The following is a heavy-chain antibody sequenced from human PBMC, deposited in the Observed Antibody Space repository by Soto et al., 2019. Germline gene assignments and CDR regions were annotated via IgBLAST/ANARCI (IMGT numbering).Heavy chain of an antibody. J-gene: IGHJ4*02. CDR2: ISSSGSTI. CDR1: GFTFSSYE. D-gene: IGHD3-10*01. CDR3: ARDPPPGGPRFDY. V-gene: IGHV3-48*03. Sequence: PGGSLRLSCAASGFTFSSYEMNWVRQAPGKGLEWVSYISSSGSTIYYADSVKGRFTISRDNAKNSLYLQMNSLRAEDTAVYYCARDPPPGGPRFDYWGQGTLVTVSS.